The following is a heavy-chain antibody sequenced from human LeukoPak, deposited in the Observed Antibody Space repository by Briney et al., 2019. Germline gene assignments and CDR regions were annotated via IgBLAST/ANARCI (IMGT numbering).Heavy chain of an antibody. CDR2: MYYSGST. V-gene: IGHV4-39*07. D-gene: IGHD4-11*01. J-gene: IGHJ4*02. Sequence: PSETLSLTCTVSGGSISSSSYYWGWIRQPPGTGLEWIGSMYYSGSTYYNPSLKSRVTISVDTSKNQFSLKLSSVTAADTAVYYCAREGGLQHHFDYWGQGTLVTVSS. CDR3: AREGGLQHHFDY. CDR1: GGSISSSSYY.